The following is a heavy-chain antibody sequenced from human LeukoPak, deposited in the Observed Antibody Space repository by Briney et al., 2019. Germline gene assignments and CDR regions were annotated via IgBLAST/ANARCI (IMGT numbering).Heavy chain of an antibody. V-gene: IGHV1-2*02. J-gene: IGHJ1*01. CDR2: LHPNSGGT. Sequence: ASVKVSCKASGYTFTGFCIHWVRQAPGQGLEWKGWLHPNSGGTNYAQNFQGRVTMTRDTSISTGYMELSRLRSDDTAVYYCARDLDNYSGSGSYYNGDPLFQHWGQGTLVTVSS. CDR1: GYTFTGFC. CDR3: ARDLDNYSGSGSYYNGDPLFQH. D-gene: IGHD3-10*01.